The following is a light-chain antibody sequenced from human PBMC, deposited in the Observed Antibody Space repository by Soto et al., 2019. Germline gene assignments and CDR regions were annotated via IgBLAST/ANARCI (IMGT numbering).Light chain of an antibody. V-gene: IGKV3-20*01. CDR2: GTS. J-gene: IGKJ5*01. CDR1: QSVSSSY. Sequence: EIVFTQSPGTLSLSPGERATLSCRASQSVSSSYLAWYQQKPGQAPRLLIYGTSSRATGIPDRFSGSGSGTDFTLTISRLKPEDFAVYYCQQYGSSPLVTFGQGTRLEIK. CDR3: QQYGSSPLVT.